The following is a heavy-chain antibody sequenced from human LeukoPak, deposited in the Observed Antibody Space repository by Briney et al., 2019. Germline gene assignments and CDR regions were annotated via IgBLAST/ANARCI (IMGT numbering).Heavy chain of an antibody. CDR1: GFTFSDSY. D-gene: IGHD1-14*01. Sequence: GGSLRLSCAASGFTFSDSYMSWIRQAPGKGLEWVSSISSSSSYIYYADSVKGRFTISRDNAKNSLYLQMNSLRAEDTAVYYCARTWMGDYWGQGTLVTVSS. V-gene: IGHV3-11*06. CDR2: ISSSSSYI. J-gene: IGHJ4*02. CDR3: ARTWMGDY.